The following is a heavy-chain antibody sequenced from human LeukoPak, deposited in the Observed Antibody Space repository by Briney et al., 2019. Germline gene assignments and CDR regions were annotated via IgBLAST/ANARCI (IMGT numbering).Heavy chain of an antibody. Sequence: GGSLRLSCAASRSTFRSHAMSWVRQAPGKGLEWVSAISGSGGSTYYADSVKGRFTISRDNSKNTLYLQMNSLRAEDTAVYYCAKADTAMGSPTWGQGTLVTVSS. CDR2: ISGSGGST. V-gene: IGHV3-23*01. CDR1: RSTFRSHA. CDR3: AKADTAMGSPT. J-gene: IGHJ5*02. D-gene: IGHD5-18*01.